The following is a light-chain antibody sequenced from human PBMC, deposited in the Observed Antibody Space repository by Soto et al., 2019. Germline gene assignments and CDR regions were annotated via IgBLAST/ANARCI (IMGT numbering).Light chain of an antibody. CDR2: AVS. CDR1: QSVRNN. V-gene: IGKV3-15*01. CDR3: QQYNKWPPWT. J-gene: IGKJ1*01. Sequence: EIVMTQSPVTLSVSPGEGATLFCRASQSVRNNLAWYQQKPGLAPRLLIYAVSTRATGVPARFSGNGSETDFTLTISGLQSDDFALYYCQQYNKWPPWTFGQGTKVEIK.